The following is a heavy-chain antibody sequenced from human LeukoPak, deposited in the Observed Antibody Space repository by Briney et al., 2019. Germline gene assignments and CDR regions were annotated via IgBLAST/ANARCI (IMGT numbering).Heavy chain of an antibody. CDR3: ARHLSGITGYTYGRGIDY. V-gene: IGHV3-7*01. J-gene: IGHJ4*02. CDR2: IKKDGSEK. D-gene: IGHD5-18*01. CDR1: GFTFSSYW. Sequence: GGSLRLSCAASGFTFSSYWMSWVRQAPGKGLEWVANIKKDGSEKYYVDSVKGRFTISRDNAKKSLYLQMNSLRAEDTAVYYCARHLSGITGYTYGRGIDYWGQGTLLTVSS.